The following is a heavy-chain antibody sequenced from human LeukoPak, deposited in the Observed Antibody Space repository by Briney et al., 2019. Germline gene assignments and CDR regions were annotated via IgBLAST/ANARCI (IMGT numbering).Heavy chain of an antibody. D-gene: IGHD2-2*02. CDR3: ARDKLVPAAIRPPFDY. Sequence: GGSLRLSCAASGFTFSSYSMNWVRQAPGKGLEWVSSISSSSSHIYYADSVKGRFTISRDNAKNSLYLQMNRLRAEDTAVYYCARDKLVPAAIRPPFDYWGQGTLVTVSS. V-gene: IGHV3-21*01. CDR2: ISSSSSHI. CDR1: GFTFSSYS. J-gene: IGHJ4*02.